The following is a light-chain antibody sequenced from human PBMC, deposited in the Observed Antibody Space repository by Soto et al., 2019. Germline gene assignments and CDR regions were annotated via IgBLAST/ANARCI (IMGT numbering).Light chain of an antibody. V-gene: IGLV2-14*01. CDR1: RSEIGSYNY. J-gene: IGLJ1*01. Sequence: QSALTQPASVSGSPGQSITISCSGARSEIGSYNYVAWYQQFPGKTPKILIYGVSNRPSGVSSRFSGSKSGNTASLTISGLQAEDEADYYCISYTGSSTSYVFGSGTKVTVL. CDR3: ISYTGSSTSYV. CDR2: GVS.